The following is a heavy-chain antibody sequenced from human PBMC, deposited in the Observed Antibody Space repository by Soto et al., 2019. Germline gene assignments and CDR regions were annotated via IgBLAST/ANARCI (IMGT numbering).Heavy chain of an antibody. J-gene: IGHJ6*02. CDR3: ARVPGNAAYYYYYGMDV. CDR1: GFTFSSYW. V-gene: IGHV3-7*01. CDR2: IKQDGSEK. Sequence: GSLRLSCAASGFTFSSYWMSWVRQAPGKGLEWAANIKQDGSEKYYVDSVKGRFTISRDNTKNSLYLQMNSLRAEDTAVYYCARVPGNAAYYYYYGMDVWGQGTTVTVSS.